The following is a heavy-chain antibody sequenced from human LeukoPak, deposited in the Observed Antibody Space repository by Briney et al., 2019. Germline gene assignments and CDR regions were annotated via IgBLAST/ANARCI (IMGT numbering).Heavy chain of an antibody. CDR1: GGSLSSDY. CDR2: IYHSGST. Sequence: PSETLSLTCTVYGGSLSSDYWSWIRQPPGKGLEWIGYIYHSGSTNYNPSLKSRVTISVDTSKNQFSLKLSSVTAADTAVYYCVRSNWNYVSRRVEPFDIWGQGTMVTVSS. J-gene: IGHJ3*02. V-gene: IGHV4-59*01. CDR3: VRSNWNYVSRRVEPFDI. D-gene: IGHD1-7*01.